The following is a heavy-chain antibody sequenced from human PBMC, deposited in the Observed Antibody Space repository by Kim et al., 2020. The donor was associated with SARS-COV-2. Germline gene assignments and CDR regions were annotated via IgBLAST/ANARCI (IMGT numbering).Heavy chain of an antibody. Sequence: SETLSLTCAVYGGSFSGYYWSWIRQPPGKGLEWIGEINHSGSTNYNPSLKSRVTISVDTSKNQFSLKLSSVTAADTAVYYCARGKKLDYWGQGTLVTVSS. CDR1: GGSFSGYY. J-gene: IGHJ4*02. CDR2: INHSGST. V-gene: IGHV4-34*01. CDR3: ARGKKLDY.